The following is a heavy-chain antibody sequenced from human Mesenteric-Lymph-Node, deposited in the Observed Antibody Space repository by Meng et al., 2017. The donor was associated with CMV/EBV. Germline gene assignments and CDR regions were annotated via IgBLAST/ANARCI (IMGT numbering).Heavy chain of an antibody. J-gene: IGHJ5*01. CDR1: GYTFTYND. CDR3: ARDKSRIAVADLLGDS. V-gene: IGHV1-8*01. CDR2: MNPYSGNT. D-gene: IGHD6-19*01. Sequence: ASVKVSCKASGYTFTYNDINWVRQAPGQGLEWLGWMNPYSGNTGYAQRFQGRVTMTRDTSITTAYMELSSLRSDDTAVYYCARDKSRIAVADLLGDSWGQGTLVTVSS.